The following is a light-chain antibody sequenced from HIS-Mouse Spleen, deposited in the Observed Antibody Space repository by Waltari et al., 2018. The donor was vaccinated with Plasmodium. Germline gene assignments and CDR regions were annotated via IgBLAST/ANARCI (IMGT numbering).Light chain of an antibody. Sequence: SYVLTQPPSVSVAPGQPARITFGGNNTGNTRVPWSQQKPGQAPVLVVYDDSDRPSGIPERFSGSNSGNTATLTISRVEAGDEADYYCQVWDSSSDHWVFGGGTKLTVL. CDR1: NTGNTR. J-gene: IGLJ3*02. CDR2: DDS. V-gene: IGLV3-21*02. CDR3: QVWDSSSDHWV.